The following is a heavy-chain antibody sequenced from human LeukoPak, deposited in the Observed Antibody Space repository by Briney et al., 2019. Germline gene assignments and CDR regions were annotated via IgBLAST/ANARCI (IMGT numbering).Heavy chain of an antibody. CDR1: GGSISSYY. J-gene: IGHJ6*02. CDR3: ARGSAYSSSSYLGTYYYYYGMDV. CDR2: IYYSGST. D-gene: IGHD6-13*01. Sequence: SETLSLTCTVSGGSISSYYWSWIRQPPGKGLEWIGYIYYSGSTNYNPSLKSRVTISVDTSKNQFSLKLSSVTAADTAVYYCARGSAYSSSSYLGTYYYYYGMDVWGQGTTVTVSS. V-gene: IGHV4-59*01.